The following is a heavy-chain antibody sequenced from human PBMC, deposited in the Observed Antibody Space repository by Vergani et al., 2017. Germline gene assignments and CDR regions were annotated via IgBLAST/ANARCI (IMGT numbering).Heavy chain of an antibody. J-gene: IGHJ4*02. CDR2: ISGRSNYI. Sequence: EVQLQESGGGLVKPGGSLRVSCAASGFRFSTYSINWVRQAPGKGLEWVSSISGRSNYIYYADSLKGRFTISRDNSKNSVYLQMNSLRAEDTAIYYCARKKYYDSKDYYQVEPFDYWGQGTLVTVSS. CDR1: GFRFSTYS. D-gene: IGHD3-22*01. CDR3: ARKKYYDSKDYYQVEPFDY. V-gene: IGHV3-21*06.